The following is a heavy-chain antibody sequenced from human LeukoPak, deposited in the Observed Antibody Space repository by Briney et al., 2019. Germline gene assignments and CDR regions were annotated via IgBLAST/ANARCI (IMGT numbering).Heavy chain of an antibody. D-gene: IGHD2-2*03. CDR1: GYSISSGYY. CDR3: ARLLRVGYCSTTTCNWFDP. CDR2: IYHSGST. J-gene: IGHJ5*02. Sequence: SETLSLTCTVSGYSISSGYYWGWIRQPPGKELEWIGSIYHSGSTYYIPSLKSRVTISVDTSKNQFSLKLSSVTAADTAVYYCARLLRVGYCSTTTCNWFDPWGQGTLVTVSS. V-gene: IGHV4-38-2*02.